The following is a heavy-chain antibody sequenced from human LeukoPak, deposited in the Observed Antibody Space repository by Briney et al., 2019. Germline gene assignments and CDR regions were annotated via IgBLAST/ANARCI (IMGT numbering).Heavy chain of an antibody. Sequence: PGRSLRLSCAASGFTLRTYTMHWVRQAPGKGLEWVASISYDGYYKYYAESVKGPFIISRDNSKNTLYLQINSLRADDTAVYYCASAGAVTDSFVHWGEGTLVIVSS. J-gene: IGHJ5*02. CDR3: ASAGAVTDSFVH. V-gene: IGHV3-30-3*01. D-gene: IGHD4-23*01. CDR2: ISYDGYYK. CDR1: GFTLRTYT.